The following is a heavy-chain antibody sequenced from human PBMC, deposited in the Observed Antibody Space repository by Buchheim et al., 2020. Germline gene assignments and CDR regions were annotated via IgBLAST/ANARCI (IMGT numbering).Heavy chain of an antibody. V-gene: IGHV4-31*03. D-gene: IGHD3-10*01. Sequence: QVQLQESGPGLVRPSQTLSLTCTVSGDSIRNSDYYWSWIRQLPGKGLEWIGYICFSGTTYYNPSLESRLTISVDTSGNQFSLRLRSVTAADTAVYYCARKLVQGDYHFDYWGRGTL. CDR1: GDSIRNSDYY. CDR3: ARKLVQGDYHFDY. J-gene: IGHJ4*02. CDR2: ICFSGTT.